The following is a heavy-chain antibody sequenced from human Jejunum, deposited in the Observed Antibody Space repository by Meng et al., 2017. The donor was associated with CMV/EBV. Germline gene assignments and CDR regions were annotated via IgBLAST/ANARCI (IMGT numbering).Heavy chain of an antibody. Sequence: LSCAGSGFPFSSYAMSWVRQAPGKGPEWVSFIFGGGSSTYYADSVKGRFTISKDDSKNTLYLQMNSLRVEDTAVYYCTRESGYLIWGQGTTVTVSS. D-gene: IGHD5-12*01. CDR1: GFPFSSYA. J-gene: IGHJ6*02. CDR3: TRESGYLI. CDR2: IFGGGSST. V-gene: IGHV3-23*03.